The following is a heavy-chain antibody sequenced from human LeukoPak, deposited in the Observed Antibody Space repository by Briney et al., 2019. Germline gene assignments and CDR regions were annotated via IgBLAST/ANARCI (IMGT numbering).Heavy chain of an antibody. CDR2: IISDGRST. V-gene: IGHV3-74*01. D-gene: IGHD2-15*01. CDR3: ARAWSAATPFDY. Sequence: QVGGSLRLSCAASGFTFSSYWMHWVRQAPGKGLVWVSRIISDGRSTRYADSVKGRFTISRDNAKSTLYLQMNSLRAEDTAVYYCARAWSAATPFDYWGQGTLVTVSS. J-gene: IGHJ4*02. CDR1: GFTFSSYW.